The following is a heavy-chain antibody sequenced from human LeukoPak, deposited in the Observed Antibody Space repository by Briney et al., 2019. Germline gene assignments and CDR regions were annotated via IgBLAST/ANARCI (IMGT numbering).Heavy chain of an antibody. Sequence: SVKVSCKASGDNFSSYVITWVRQAPGQGLEWMGRIIPTLDVANFAQKFKGRVTITADKSTNTAHLELSSLRSEDTAVYYCTREGVYSPDPTSYHRLPFDFWGEETVVIVSS. CDR1: GDNFSSYV. D-gene: IGHD3-16*02. CDR2: IIPTLDVA. V-gene: IGHV1-69*04. J-gene: IGHJ3*01. CDR3: TREGVYSPDPTSYHRLPFDF.